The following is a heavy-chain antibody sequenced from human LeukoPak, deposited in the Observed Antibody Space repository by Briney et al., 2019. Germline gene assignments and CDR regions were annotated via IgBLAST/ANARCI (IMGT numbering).Heavy chain of an antibody. CDR2: IYYSGST. D-gene: IGHD3-9*01. CDR1: GGSISSYY. Sequence: SETLSLTCTVSGGSISSYYWSWIRQPPGKGLEWIGFIYYSGSTNYNPSLKSRVTISVDTSKNQFSLKLSSVTAADTAVYYCARHRRELLSFGFDIWGQGTMVTVSS. J-gene: IGHJ3*02. V-gene: IGHV4-59*08. CDR3: ARHRRELLSFGFDI.